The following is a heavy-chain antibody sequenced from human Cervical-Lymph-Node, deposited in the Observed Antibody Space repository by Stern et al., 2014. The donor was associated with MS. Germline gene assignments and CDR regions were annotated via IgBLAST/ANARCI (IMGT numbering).Heavy chain of an antibody. V-gene: IGHV1-46*03. Sequence: VQLLESGAEVKKPGASVKVSCKASGYTFRKYYMHWVRQAPGQGLEWVGIINPSRNTTSHAQKFQDRVPISKDTSTSTVYMELSSLRSEDTAVYYCARDSSGTYSSLDYWGQGTLVTVSS. D-gene: IGHD1-26*01. CDR3: ARDSSGTYSSLDY. CDR2: INPSRNTT. J-gene: IGHJ4*02. CDR1: GYTFRKYY.